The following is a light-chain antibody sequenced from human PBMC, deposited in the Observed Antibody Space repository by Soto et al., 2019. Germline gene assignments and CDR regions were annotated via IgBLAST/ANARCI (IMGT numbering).Light chain of an antibody. CDR2: DAS. CDR1: QSISSW. Sequence: DIQMTQSPSTLSASVGDRVTITCRASQSISSWLAWYQQKPGKAPKLLIYDASSLESRVPSRFSGSGSGTEFTLTISGLRPDDFATYYCQQYNTYSYTFGQGTKVDNK. CDR3: QQYNTYSYT. J-gene: IGKJ2*01. V-gene: IGKV1-5*01.